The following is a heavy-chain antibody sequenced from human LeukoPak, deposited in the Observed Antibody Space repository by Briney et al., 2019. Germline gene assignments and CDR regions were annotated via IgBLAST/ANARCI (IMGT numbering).Heavy chain of an antibody. J-gene: IGHJ4*01. D-gene: IGHD3-10*01. CDR1: GVTFSSYG. CDR2: ISYDGSNQ. CDR3: AKDRGWNYFDY. V-gene: IGHV3-30*18. Sequence: GRSRRLSCAASGVTFSSYGMHWVRQAPGKGLEWVAVISYDGSNQYFADSVKGRFTISRDNSKNTLYLQMNSLRAEDTAVYYCAKDRGWNYFDYWGQGTLVTVSS.